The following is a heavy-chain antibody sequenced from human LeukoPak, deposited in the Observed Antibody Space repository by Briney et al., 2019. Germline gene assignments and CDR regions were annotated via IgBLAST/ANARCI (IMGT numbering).Heavy chain of an antibody. D-gene: IGHD3-10*01. CDR3: ARQEGSGSLLIPSAVAHMDV. CDR1: GGSISSSSYY. J-gene: IGHJ6*03. Sequence: PSETLSLTCTVSGGSISSSSYYWGWIRQPPGKGLEWIGSIYYSGSTYYNPSLKSRVTISVDTSKNQFSLKLSSVTAADTAVYYCARQEGSGSLLIPSAVAHMDVWGKGTTVTISS. CDR2: IYYSGST. V-gene: IGHV4-39*01.